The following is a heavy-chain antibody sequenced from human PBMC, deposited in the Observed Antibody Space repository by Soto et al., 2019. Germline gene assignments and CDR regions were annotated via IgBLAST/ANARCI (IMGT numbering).Heavy chain of an antibody. Sequence: GGSLRLSCAASGFTVSIYYMGWVLQAPGKGLEWVSVIYSGGSTYYAGSVKGRFTISRDNSKNTLYLQMNSLRAEDTAVYYCARDMVRGMDVWGQGTTVTVSS. CDR1: GFTVSIYY. D-gene: IGHD3-10*01. J-gene: IGHJ6*02. CDR2: IYSGGST. V-gene: IGHV3-66*01. CDR3: ARDMVRGMDV.